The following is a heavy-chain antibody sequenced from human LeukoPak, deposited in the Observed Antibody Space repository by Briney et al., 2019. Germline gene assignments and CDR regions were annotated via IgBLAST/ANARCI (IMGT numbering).Heavy chain of an antibody. CDR2: IYSGGST. D-gene: IGHD4-23*01. V-gene: IGHV3-53*01. CDR3: AYATYGGGNY. CDR1: GFTFSDYY. J-gene: IGHJ4*02. Sequence: GGSLRLSCAASGFTFSDYYMSWVRQAPGKGLEWVSVIYSGGSTYYADSVKGRFTISRDNSKNTLYLQMNSLRAEDTAVYYCAYATYGGGNYWGQGTLVTVSS.